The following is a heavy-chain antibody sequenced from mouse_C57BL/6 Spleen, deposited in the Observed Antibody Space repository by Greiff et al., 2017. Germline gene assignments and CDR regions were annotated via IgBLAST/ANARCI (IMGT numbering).Heavy chain of an antibody. J-gene: IGHJ2*01. CDR3: ARTLYGSSPFDY. CDR1: GYTFTSYW. CDR2: IYPGSGST. D-gene: IGHD1-1*01. V-gene: IGHV1-55*01. Sequence: QVQPQQPGAELVKPGASVKMSCKASGYTFTSYWITWVKQRPGQGLEWIGDIYPGSGSTNYNEKFKSKATLTVDTSSSTAYMQLSSLTSEDSAVYYCARTLYGSSPFDYWGQGTTLTVSS.